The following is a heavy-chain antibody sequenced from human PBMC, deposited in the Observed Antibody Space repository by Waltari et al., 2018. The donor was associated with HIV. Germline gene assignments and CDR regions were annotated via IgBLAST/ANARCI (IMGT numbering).Heavy chain of an antibody. J-gene: IGHJ4*02. CDR2: ISSSSTTI. CDR1: GFIFRTYT. D-gene: IGHD2-2*01. V-gene: IGHV3-48*01. CDR3: ARDYCSSTSCTVDY. Sequence: EVQLVESGGGLVQPGGSLRLSSAASGFIFRTYTMNWARLSPGKGLEWVSHISSSSTTIYYADSVKGRFTISRDNAKNSLYLQMNSLRAEDTAVYYCARDYCSSTSCTVDYRGQGTLVTVSS.